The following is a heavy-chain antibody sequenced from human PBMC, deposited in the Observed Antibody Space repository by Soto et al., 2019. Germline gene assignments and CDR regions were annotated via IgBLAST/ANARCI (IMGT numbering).Heavy chain of an antibody. Sequence: PSETLSLTCTVSGGSISSYYWSWIRQPPGKGLEWIGYIYYSGSTNYNPSLKSRVTISVDTSMNQFSLKLSSVTAADTVVYYCARHIYDFWSGYSPYYMDVWGKGTTVTVSS. CDR3: ARHIYDFWSGYSPYYMDV. J-gene: IGHJ6*03. D-gene: IGHD3-3*01. CDR1: GGSISSYY. CDR2: IYYSGST. V-gene: IGHV4-59*08.